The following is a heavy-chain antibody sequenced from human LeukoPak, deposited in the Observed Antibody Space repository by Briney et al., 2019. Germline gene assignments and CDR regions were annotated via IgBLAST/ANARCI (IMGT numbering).Heavy chain of an antibody. V-gene: IGHV4-59*01. Sequence: PSETLSLTCTVSGGSISSYYWSWIRQPPGKGLEWIGYIYYSGSTNYNPSLKSRVTISVDTSKNQFSLKLSSVTAADTAVYYCARTGYYDSSGYLTNDAFDIWGQGTMVTVSS. D-gene: IGHD3-22*01. CDR2: IYYSGST. CDR1: GGSISSYY. J-gene: IGHJ3*02. CDR3: ARTGYYDSSGYLTNDAFDI.